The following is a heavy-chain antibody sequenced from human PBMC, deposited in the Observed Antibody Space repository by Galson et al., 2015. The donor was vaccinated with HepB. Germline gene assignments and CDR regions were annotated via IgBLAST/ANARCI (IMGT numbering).Heavy chain of an antibody. D-gene: IGHD1-26*01. CDR3: ARQKFSIGTRAYGYYYGMDV. V-gene: IGHV5-51*01. CDR2: IYPGDSDT. CDR1: GYSFTSYW. J-gene: IGHJ6*02. Sequence: QSGAEVKKPGESLKISCKGSGYSFTSYWIGWVRQMPGKGLEWMGIIYPGDSDTRYSPSFQGQVTISADKSISTAYLQWSSLKASDTAMYYCARQKFSIGTRAYGYYYGMDVWGQGTTVTVSS.